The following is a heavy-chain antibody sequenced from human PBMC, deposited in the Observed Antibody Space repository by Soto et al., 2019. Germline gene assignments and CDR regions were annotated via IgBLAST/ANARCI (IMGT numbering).Heavy chain of an antibody. J-gene: IGHJ4*02. Sequence: QVQMVESGGGVVQPGGSLRLSCAVSESIFRGYGMHWVRQAPGKGLEWVAIIRFDGSNIHYADYVMGRFTISRDNYKNMLYLEMNNLRVADTAVYYCARDGVGVTTFWGFLDYWGQGTLVTVSA. CDR2: IRFDGSNI. V-gene: IGHV3-33*01. CDR3: ARDGVGVTTFWGFLDY. D-gene: IGHD3-10*02. CDR1: ESIFRGYG.